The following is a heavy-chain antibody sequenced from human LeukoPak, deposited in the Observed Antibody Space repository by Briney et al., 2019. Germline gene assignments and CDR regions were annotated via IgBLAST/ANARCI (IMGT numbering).Heavy chain of an antibody. CDR1: GGTFNNYN. CDR2: IVPMLGVT. CDR3: AGNILTGYYDY. J-gene: IGHJ4*02. Sequence: SVKVSCKASGGTFNNYNIMWVRQAPGQGLEWMGRIVPMLGVTNYAQKFQDRVKITADKFTNTAHIELSSLRSEDTAVYYCAGNILTGYYDYWGQGTLVTVSS. V-gene: IGHV1-69*02. D-gene: IGHD3-9*01.